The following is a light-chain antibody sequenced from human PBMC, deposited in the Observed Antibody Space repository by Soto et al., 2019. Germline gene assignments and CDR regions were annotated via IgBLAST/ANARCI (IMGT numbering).Light chain of an antibody. Sequence: EIVLTQSPGTLSLSPGERATLSCRASQSVSSSYLAWYQQKPGQARRLLIYGASSRATGISDRFSGSGSGTDFTLTISRLEPEDFAVYYCQQYGSSPPVTFGGGTKVEIK. J-gene: IGKJ4*01. CDR1: QSVSSSY. CDR3: QQYGSSPPVT. CDR2: GAS. V-gene: IGKV3-20*01.